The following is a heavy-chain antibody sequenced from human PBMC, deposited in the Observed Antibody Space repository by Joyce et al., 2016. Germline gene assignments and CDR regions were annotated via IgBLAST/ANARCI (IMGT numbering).Heavy chain of an antibody. V-gene: IGHV1-69*12. D-gene: IGHD1-14*01. CDR1: GGAFSNFT. J-gene: IGHJ6*02. Sequence: QVLLVQSGATVKRPGSSLKVSCKSSGGAFSNFTVNWVRQAPGQRLEWMGGFSPFFGAAKYAEHFQGRVTLTADLSTRTAFMELSSLTSADTAVYYCARGGTSSDHFFFYTLDIWGPGTTVIVSS. CDR3: ARGGTSSDHFFFYTLDI. CDR2: FSPFFGAA.